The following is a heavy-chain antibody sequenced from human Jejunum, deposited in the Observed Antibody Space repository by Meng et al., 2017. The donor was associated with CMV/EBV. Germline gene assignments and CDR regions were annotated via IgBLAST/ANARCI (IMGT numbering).Heavy chain of an antibody. CDR1: GFTLSELS. CDR2: FAPEDGET. D-gene: IGHD1-1*01. J-gene: IGHJ4*02. CDR3: ATAPATTFSALDY. V-gene: IGHV1-24*01. Sequence: SGFTLSELSMHWVRQFPGKGLEWMGSFAPEDGETIYAQSFQGRVTMTEDTSTQTAYMELSSLRSEDTALYYCATAPATTFSALDYWGQGTLVTVSS.